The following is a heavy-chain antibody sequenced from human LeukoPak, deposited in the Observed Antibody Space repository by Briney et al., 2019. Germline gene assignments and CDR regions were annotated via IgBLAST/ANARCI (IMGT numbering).Heavy chain of an antibody. J-gene: IGHJ1*01. Sequence: KPGGSLRLSCAASGFTFSDYYMSWIGQAPGKGLECVSHISSSGSTIYYVDSVKGRFTISRDNAKNSLYLQMNSLSAEDTAVYYCARGLYYDFWSAPGYFQHWGQGTLVTVSS. CDR3: ARGLYYDFWSAPGYFQH. D-gene: IGHD3-3*01. CDR2: ISSSGSTI. V-gene: IGHV3-11*01. CDR1: GFTFSDYY.